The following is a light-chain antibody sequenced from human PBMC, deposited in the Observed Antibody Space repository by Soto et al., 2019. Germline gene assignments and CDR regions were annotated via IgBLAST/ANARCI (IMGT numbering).Light chain of an antibody. Sequence: QSVLTQPPSVSGAPGQSITISCSGTSSNIGAGYDVHWYQQLPGTAPKLLIFGNTNRPSGVPDRFSGSKSGTSASLAIAGRQPEDEADYHCQSYDDTLSGMVFGGGTKLTVL. CDR3: QSYDDTLSGMV. CDR2: GNT. J-gene: IGLJ3*02. V-gene: IGLV1-40*02. CDR1: SSNIGAGYD.